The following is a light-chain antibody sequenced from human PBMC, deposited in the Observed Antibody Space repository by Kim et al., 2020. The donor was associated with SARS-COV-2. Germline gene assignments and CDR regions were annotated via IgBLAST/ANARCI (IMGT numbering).Light chain of an antibody. Sequence: DIQMTQSPSSLSASVGDRVTITCRASQNIRNSLALYQHKPGKPPKLLLSAASRSESGVPSRFTGGVSGTDYSLTISSMQPEDFATYYCQQHYDASQLTFGGGTKVDIK. J-gene: IGKJ4*01. CDR2: AAS. CDR1: QNIRNS. CDR3: QQHYDASQLT. V-gene: IGKV1-NL1*01.